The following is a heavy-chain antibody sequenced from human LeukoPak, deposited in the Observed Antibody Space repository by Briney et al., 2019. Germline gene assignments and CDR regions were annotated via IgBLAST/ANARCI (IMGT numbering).Heavy chain of an antibody. Sequence: PGGSLRLSCAASGFNFSSHGMHWVRQAPGKGLEWVAFIRYDGSNKYYADSVKGRFTISRDNSKNTLYLQMNSLRAEDTAVYYCAKRGIAVADYWGQGTLVTVSS. D-gene: IGHD6-19*01. CDR1: GFNFSSHG. V-gene: IGHV3-30*02. CDR2: IRYDGSNK. J-gene: IGHJ4*02. CDR3: AKRGIAVADY.